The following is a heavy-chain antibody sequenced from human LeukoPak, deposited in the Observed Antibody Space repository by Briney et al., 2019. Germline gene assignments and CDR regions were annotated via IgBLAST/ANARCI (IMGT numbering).Heavy chain of an antibody. CDR1: GFTFSSYS. CDR3: ARDKGITGRADY. Sequence: PGGSLRLSCAASGFTFSSYSMNWVRQAPGKGLEWVSSISSSSYIYYADSVKGRFTISRDDAKNSLYLQMNSLRAEDTAVCYCARDKGITGRADYWGQGTLVTVSS. D-gene: IGHD1-20*01. V-gene: IGHV3-21*01. CDR2: ISSSSYI. J-gene: IGHJ4*02.